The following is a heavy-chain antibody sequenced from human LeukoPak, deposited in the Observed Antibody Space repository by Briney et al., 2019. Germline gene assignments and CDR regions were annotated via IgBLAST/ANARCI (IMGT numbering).Heavy chain of an antibody. J-gene: IGHJ6*02. D-gene: IGHD2-2*01. V-gene: IGHV4-59*01. CDR2: IYYSGST. CDR1: GGSISSYY. CDR3: ARSLGLVVPAAQYYYYGMDV. Sequence: PSETLSLTCTVSGGSISSYYWSWIRQPPGKGLEWIGYIYYSGSTNYNPSLKSRVTISVDTSKNQFSLKLSSVTAADTAVYYCARSLGLVVPAAQYYYYGMDVWGQGTTVTVSS.